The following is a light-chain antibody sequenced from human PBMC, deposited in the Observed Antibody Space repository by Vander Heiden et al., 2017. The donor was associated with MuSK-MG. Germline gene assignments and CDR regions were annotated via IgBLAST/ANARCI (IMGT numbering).Light chain of an antibody. CDR2: AAS. Sequence: DIQMTQSPSSLSASVGDRVTITCRASQNITTYLNWYQQKPEKAPQLLIYAASSLQSGVPSRFSGSGSGTDFTLTISSLQPEDFATYYCQQSDNTPFTFGHGTKVDIK. V-gene: IGKV1-39*01. CDR1: QNITTY. CDR3: QQSDNTPFT. J-gene: IGKJ3*01.